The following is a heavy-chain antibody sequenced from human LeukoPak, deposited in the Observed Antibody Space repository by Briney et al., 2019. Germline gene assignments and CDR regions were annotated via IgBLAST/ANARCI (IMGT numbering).Heavy chain of an antibody. V-gene: IGHV5-51*01. CDR2: IYPGDSDT. Sequence: GEPLKISCKGSGYSFTSYWIGWVRQMPGKGLEWMGIIYPGDSDTRYSPSFQGQVTISADKSISTAYLQWSSLKASDTAMYYCARQGLYCSSTSCHDAFDIWGQGTMVTVSS. CDR1: GYSFTSYW. J-gene: IGHJ3*02. CDR3: ARQGLYCSSTSCHDAFDI. D-gene: IGHD2-2*01.